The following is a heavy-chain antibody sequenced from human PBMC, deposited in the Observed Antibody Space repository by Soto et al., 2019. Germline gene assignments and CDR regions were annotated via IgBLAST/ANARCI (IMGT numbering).Heavy chain of an antibody. J-gene: IGHJ1*01. V-gene: IGHV4-59*08. CDR3: ASLGYCSSTSCTS. D-gene: IGHD2-2*01. Sequence: SETLSLTCTVSGGSISSYYWSWIRQPPGKGLEWIGYIYYSGSTNYNPSLKSRVTISVDTSKNQFSLKLSSVTAADTAVYYCASLGYCSSTSCTSWGLGTLVTVSS. CDR2: IYYSGST. CDR1: GGSISSYY.